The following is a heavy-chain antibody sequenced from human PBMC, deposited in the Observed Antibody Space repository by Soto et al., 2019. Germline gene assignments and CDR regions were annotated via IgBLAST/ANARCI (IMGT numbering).Heavy chain of an antibody. J-gene: IGHJ6*02. CDR1: GYTFTSYA. CDR3: ARASLLWFGESPYYYGMDV. D-gene: IGHD3-10*01. V-gene: IGHV1-3*01. Sequence: GASVKVSCKASGYTFTSYAMHWVRQAPGQRLEWMGWINAGNGNTKYSQKFQGRVTITRDTSASTAYMELSSLRSEDTAVYYCARASLLWFGESPYYYGMDVWGHGTTVTVSS. CDR2: INAGNGNT.